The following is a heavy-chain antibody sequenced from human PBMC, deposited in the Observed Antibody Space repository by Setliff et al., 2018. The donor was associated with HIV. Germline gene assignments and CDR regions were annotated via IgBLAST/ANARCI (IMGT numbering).Heavy chain of an antibody. J-gene: IGHJ6*04. D-gene: IGHD5-12*01. CDR2: ISSSSSYI. Sequence: GGSLRLSCAASGFTFSSYSMNWVRQAPGKGLEWVSSISSSSSYIYSADSVKGRFTISRDNAKNSLYLQMNSLRAEDTAVYYCLVAVEEDVWGKGTTVTVSS. CDR1: GFTFSSYS. V-gene: IGHV3-21*01. CDR3: LVAVEEDV.